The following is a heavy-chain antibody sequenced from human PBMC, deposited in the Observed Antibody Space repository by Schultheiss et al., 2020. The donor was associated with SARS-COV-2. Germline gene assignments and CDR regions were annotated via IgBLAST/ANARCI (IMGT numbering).Heavy chain of an antibody. D-gene: IGHD1-7*01. V-gene: IGHV3-23*01. CDR2: VSISGGST. Sequence: GGSLRLSCAASGFTFSSYAMSWVRQAPGKGLEWVSAVSISGGSTYYAGSVKGRFTISRDNSKNTLYLQMNSLRAEDTAVYYCVRDWNFFEDWGPGTLVTVSS. J-gene: IGHJ4*02. CDR1: GFTFSSYA. CDR3: VRDWNFFED.